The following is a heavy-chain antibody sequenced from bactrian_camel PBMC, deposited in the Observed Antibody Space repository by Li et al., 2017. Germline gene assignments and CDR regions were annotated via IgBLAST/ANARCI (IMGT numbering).Heavy chain of an antibody. D-gene: IGHD2*01. Sequence: HVQLVESGGGSVQVGGSLTLSCVATGYIYSSDCMAWFRQAPGKERDGVAAIDNDGSTTYADSVKGRFTISRDNAKNMLYLQMNDLQPTDTGLYYCSTKLSERGQGTQVTVS. V-gene: IGHV3S53*01. CDR2: IDNDGST. J-gene: IGHJ4*01. CDR1: GYIYSSDC.